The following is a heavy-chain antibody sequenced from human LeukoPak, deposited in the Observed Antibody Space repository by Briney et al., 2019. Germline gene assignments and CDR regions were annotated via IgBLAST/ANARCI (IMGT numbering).Heavy chain of an antibody. Sequence: PGGSLRLSCAASGFHFDNYAMHWVRQGPGKGLEWVSGISYNSDSVGYADSVKGRFTISRDNARNSLYLQMNSLRAEDTALYYCAKPTRTISGWYFFDYWGQGTPVTVSS. J-gene: IGHJ4*02. CDR1: GFHFDNYA. CDR3: AKPTRTISGWYFFDY. V-gene: IGHV3-9*01. CDR2: ISYNSDSV. D-gene: IGHD6-19*01.